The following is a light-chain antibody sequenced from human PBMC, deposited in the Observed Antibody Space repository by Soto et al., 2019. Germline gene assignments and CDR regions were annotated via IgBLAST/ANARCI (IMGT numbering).Light chain of an antibody. CDR3: QQYNIWPRA. CDR1: QSVSNK. J-gene: IGKJ1*01. V-gene: IGKV3-15*01. Sequence: EIVMTQSPATLSVSPGERATLSCRASQSVSNKLAWYQQKPGQAPRLLIYGASSRATGIPARFSGGGSGTAFTLTISSLQSEDFAVYYCQQYNIWPRAFGQGTKVEIK. CDR2: GAS.